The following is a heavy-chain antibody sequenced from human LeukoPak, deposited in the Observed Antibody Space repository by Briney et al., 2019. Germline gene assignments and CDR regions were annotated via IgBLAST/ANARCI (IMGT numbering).Heavy chain of an antibody. CDR1: GFTFSSYW. J-gene: IGHJ3*01. Sequence: PGGSLRLSCAASGFTFSSYWMSWVRQAPGKGLEWVANIKQDGSEKYYVDSVKGRFTISRDNSKNTVDLQMNSLRPEDTAVYYCAKGIKYYSVASDHTFADWGQGTMVSVSS. V-gene: IGHV3-7*01. CDR2: IKQDGSEK. D-gene: IGHD5-12*01. CDR3: AKGIKYYSVASDHTFAD.